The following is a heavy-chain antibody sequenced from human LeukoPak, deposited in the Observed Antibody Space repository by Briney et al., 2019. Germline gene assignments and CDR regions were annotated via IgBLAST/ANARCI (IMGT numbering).Heavy chain of an antibody. J-gene: IGHJ5*02. V-gene: IGHV3-21*01. D-gene: IGHD1-26*01. CDR1: GFTFSSYN. CDR2: ISPTSSYT. CDR3: ASTTRPSGPFDP. Sequence: GGSLRLSCAASGFTFSSYNMNWVRQAPGKGLDWVSSISPTSSYTSYTDSVKGRFTISRDNAKNSLYLQMNSLRVEDTAVYYCASTTRPSGPFDPWGQGTLVTVSS.